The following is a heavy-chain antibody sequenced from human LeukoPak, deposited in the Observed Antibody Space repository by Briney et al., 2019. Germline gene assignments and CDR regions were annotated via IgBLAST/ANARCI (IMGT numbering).Heavy chain of an antibody. CDR1: GVSISSSSYY. Sequence: SETLSLTCTVSGVSISSSSYYWGWIRQPPGKGLEWIGSIYYSGSTYYNPSLKSRVTISVDTSKNPFSLKLSSVTAADTSVHYCARGSIVVVVAALYYFDYWGQGTLVTVSS. V-gene: IGHV4-39*01. J-gene: IGHJ4*02. CDR2: IYYSGST. CDR3: ARGSIVVVVAALYYFDY. D-gene: IGHD2-15*01.